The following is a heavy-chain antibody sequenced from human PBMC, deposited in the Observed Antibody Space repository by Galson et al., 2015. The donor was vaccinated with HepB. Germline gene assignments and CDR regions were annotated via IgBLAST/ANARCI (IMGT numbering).Heavy chain of an antibody. J-gene: IGHJ4*02. D-gene: IGHD5-12*01. V-gene: IGHV3-73*01. CDR2: IRSKANSYAT. CDR3: AKDPGYSGYDQFDY. Sequence: SLRLSCAASGFTFSGSAMHWVRQASGKGLEWVGRIRSKANSYATAYAASVKGRFTISRDDSKNTLYLQMNSLRAEDTAVYYCAKDPGYSGYDQFDYWGQGTLVTVSS. CDR1: GFTFSGSA.